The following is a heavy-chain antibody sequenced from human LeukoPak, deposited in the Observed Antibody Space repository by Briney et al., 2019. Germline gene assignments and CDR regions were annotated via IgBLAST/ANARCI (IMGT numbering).Heavy chain of an antibody. J-gene: IGHJ4*02. Sequence: ASVKVSCKASGGTFSSYAISWVRQAPGQGLEWMGGIIPIFGTANYAQKFQGRVTITTDESTSTAYMELSSLRSEDTAVYYCARDRDYDILTGYPNWGYFDYWGQGTLVTVSS. D-gene: IGHD3-9*01. V-gene: IGHV1-69*05. CDR2: IIPIFGTA. CDR1: GGTFSSYA. CDR3: ARDRDYDILTGYPNWGYFDY.